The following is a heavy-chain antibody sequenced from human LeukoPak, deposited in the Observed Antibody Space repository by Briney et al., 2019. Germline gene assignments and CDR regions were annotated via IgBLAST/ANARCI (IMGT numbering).Heavy chain of an antibody. D-gene: IGHD2-2*01. Sequence: ASVKVSCKASGYTFTGYYMHWVRQAPGQGPEWMGRINVNSGGTNYAQKFQGRVTMTRDTSISTAYMELRRLRSDDTAVYYCARPLGYCSSNSCYLDVWGKGTTVTVSS. V-gene: IGHV1-2*06. CDR2: INVNSGGT. CDR1: GYTFTGYY. J-gene: IGHJ6*03. CDR3: ARPLGYCSSNSCYLDV.